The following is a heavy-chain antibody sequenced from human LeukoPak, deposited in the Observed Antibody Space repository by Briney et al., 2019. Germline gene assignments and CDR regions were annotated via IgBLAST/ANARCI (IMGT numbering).Heavy chain of an antibody. V-gene: IGHV1-3*01. J-gene: IGHJ6*04. CDR1: GYTFTSYA. CDR2: INARNGNT. CDR3: ARETVRGVITYYYYGMDV. Sequence: ASVKVSCKASGYTFTSYAMHWVRQAPGQRLEWMGWINARNGNTKYSQKFQGRVTITRDTSASTAYMGLSGLRSEDTAVYYCARETVRGVITYYYYGMDVWGKGTTVTVSS. D-gene: IGHD3-10*01.